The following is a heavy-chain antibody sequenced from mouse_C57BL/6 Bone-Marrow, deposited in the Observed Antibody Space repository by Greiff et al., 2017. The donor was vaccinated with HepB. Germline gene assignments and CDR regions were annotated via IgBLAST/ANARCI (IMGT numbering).Heavy chain of an antibody. CDR3: AGAWFAY. V-gene: IGHV1-50*01. CDR1: GYTFTSYW. Sequence: QVQLQQPGAELVKPGASVKLSCKASGYTFTSYWMQWVKQRPGQGLEWIGEIDPSDSYTNYNQKFKGKATLTVDTSSSTAYMLLSSLTSEDSAVYYCAGAWFAYWGQGTLVTVSA. CDR2: IDPSDSYT. J-gene: IGHJ3*01.